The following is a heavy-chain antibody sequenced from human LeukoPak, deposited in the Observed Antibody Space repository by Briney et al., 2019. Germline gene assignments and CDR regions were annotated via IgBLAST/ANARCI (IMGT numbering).Heavy chain of an antibody. V-gene: IGHV3-33*01. J-gene: IGHJ4*02. Sequence: PGRSLRLSCAASGITSRSYGMHWVRQAPGKGLEWVALIWHDGSKQYYGDSVKGRFTISRDNSKNMLYLEMHSLRAEDTAIYYCASGTIPFTFGEIWSLDYWGQGTLVTVSS. D-gene: IGHD3-16*01. CDR3: ASGTIPFTFGEIWSLDY. CDR2: IWHDGSKQ. CDR1: GITSRSYG.